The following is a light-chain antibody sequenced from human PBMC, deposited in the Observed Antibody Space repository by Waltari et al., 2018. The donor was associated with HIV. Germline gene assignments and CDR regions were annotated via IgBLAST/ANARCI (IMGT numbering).Light chain of an antibody. CDR1: SSNIGAGYD. V-gene: IGLV1-40*01. Sequence: QSVLTQPPSVSGAPGQRVTISCTGTSSNIGAGYDVQWYQHLPGTAPKLLIYGNNNRPSGVPDRFSGSKSGPSASLAITGLQTDDEADYYCQSYDSSLSGWVFGGGTKLTVL. J-gene: IGLJ3*02. CDR2: GNN. CDR3: QSYDSSLSGWV.